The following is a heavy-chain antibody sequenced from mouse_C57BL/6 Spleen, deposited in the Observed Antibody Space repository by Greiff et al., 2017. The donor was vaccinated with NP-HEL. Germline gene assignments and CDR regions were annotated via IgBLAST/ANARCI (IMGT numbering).Heavy chain of an antibody. D-gene: IGHD2-5*01. Sequence: VQLQQPGAELVRPGTSVKLSCKASGYTFTSYWMHWVKQRPGQGLEWIGVIDPSDSYTNYNQKFKGKATLTVDTSSSTAYMQLSSLTSEDSAVYYCASSNRAWFAYWGQGTLVTVSA. CDR3: ASSNRAWFAY. CDR1: GYTFTSYW. J-gene: IGHJ3*01. CDR2: IDPSDSYT. V-gene: IGHV1-59*01.